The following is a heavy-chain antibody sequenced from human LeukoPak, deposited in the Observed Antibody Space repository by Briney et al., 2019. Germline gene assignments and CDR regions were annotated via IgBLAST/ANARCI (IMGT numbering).Heavy chain of an antibody. D-gene: IGHD3-9*01. CDR1: GFTVSSNY. CDR2: ISSSSSYI. J-gene: IGHJ4*02. V-gene: IGHV3-21*01. Sequence: GGSLRLSCAASGFTVSSNYMSWVRQAPGEGLEWVSSISSSSSYIYYADSVKGRFTISRDNAKNSLYLQMNSLRAEDTAVYYCAREGDFTGILTGLNPIDYWGQGTLVTVSS. CDR3: AREGDFTGILTGLNPIDY.